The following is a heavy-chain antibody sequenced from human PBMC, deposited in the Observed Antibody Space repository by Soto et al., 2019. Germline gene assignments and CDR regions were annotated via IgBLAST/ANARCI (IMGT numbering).Heavy chain of an antibody. Sequence: ASVNVSCKASGYTFTSYAMHWVRQAPGQSLEWMGWINAGNGNTKYSQKFQGRVTITRDTSASTAYMELSSLRSEDTAVYYCAREPYCGGDCYPNYFDYWGQGTLVTVSS. J-gene: IGHJ4*02. CDR2: INAGNGNT. D-gene: IGHD2-21*02. V-gene: IGHV1-3*01. CDR1: GYTFTSYA. CDR3: AREPYCGGDCYPNYFDY.